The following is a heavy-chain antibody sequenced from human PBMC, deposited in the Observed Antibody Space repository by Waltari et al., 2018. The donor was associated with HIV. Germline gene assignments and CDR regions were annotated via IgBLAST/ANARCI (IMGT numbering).Heavy chain of an antibody. V-gene: IGHV3-33*08. D-gene: IGHD3-10*02. CDR3: ARVKGGYYVFDH. Sequence: QVQLVESGGNMVQPGTSLRLSCAASGFTFSSNGMHWVRQAPGRGLEWVAVIWSDGSKKYYAESVKGRFTSSRDNSKNTLYLQMYTLRVEDTAVYYCARVKGGYYVFDHWGQGTLVTVSS. CDR2: IWSDGSKK. J-gene: IGHJ4*02. CDR1: GFTFSSNG.